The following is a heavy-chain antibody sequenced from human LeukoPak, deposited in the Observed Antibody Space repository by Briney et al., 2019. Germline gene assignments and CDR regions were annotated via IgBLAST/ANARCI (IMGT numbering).Heavy chain of an antibody. CDR2: IIPILGIA. CDR3: ARGHYYDSSGYYEDLDY. Sequence: VASVKVSCKASGGTFSSYAISLVRQAPGQGLEWMGRIIPILGIANYAQKFQGRVTITADKSTSTAYMELSSLRSEDTAVYYCARGHYYDSSGYYEDLDYWGQGTLVTVSS. CDR1: GGTFSSYA. D-gene: IGHD3-22*01. J-gene: IGHJ4*02. V-gene: IGHV1-69*04.